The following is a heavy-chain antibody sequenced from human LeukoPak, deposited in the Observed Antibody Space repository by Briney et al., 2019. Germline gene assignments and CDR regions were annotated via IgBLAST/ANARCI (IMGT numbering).Heavy chain of an antibody. J-gene: IGHJ4*02. Sequence: SETLSLTSTVSGGSIGSGDYYWDWIRQPPGKGLEWIGDIFYSGSTHYNPSLKGRVTISIDTSKNQFSLRLSSVTAADTAVYYCARTLGLAGKVFLDYWGQGTLVTVSS. D-gene: IGHD6-19*01. CDR2: IFYSGST. CDR3: ARTLGLAGKVFLDY. CDR1: GGSIGSGDYY. V-gene: IGHV4-39*01.